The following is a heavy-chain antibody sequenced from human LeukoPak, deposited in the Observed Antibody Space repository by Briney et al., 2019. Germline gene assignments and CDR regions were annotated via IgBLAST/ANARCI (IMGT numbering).Heavy chain of an antibody. D-gene: IGHD3-16*01. CDR3: ARVGGVDLLDV. V-gene: IGHV3-7*04. J-gene: IGHJ3*01. CDR1: GFSFGTHW. CDR2: IKQDETET. Sequence: GGSLRLSCVASGFSFGTHWMAWVRQPPGAGPEWVANIKQDETETYYADAVRGRFTITRDNAKNSLYLQMNSLRAEDTAVYYCARVGGVDLLDVWGQGEMVTVSS.